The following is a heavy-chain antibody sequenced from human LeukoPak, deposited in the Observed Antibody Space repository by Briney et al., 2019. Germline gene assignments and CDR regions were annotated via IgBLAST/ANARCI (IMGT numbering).Heavy chain of an antibody. CDR2: ISSYGGST. Sequence: GESLRLSCAASGFTFSDYAMSWVRQAPGKGLDWVSTISSYGGSTYYADSVKGRFTISRDNSKNTLYLQMNSLRAEDTAVYFCAKDSPSVTATPHDYWGQGALVTVSS. CDR1: GFTFSDYA. D-gene: IGHD2-21*02. V-gene: IGHV3-23*01. CDR3: AKDSPSVTATPHDY. J-gene: IGHJ4*02.